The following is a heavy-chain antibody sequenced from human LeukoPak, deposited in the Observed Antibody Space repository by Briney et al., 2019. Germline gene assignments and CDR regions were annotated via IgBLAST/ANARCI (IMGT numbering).Heavy chain of an antibody. V-gene: IGHV3-23*01. Sequence: PGGSLRLSCAASGFTFSSYAMSWVRQAPGKGLEWVSAIRGSGGSTYYADSVKGRFTISRDNSKNTLYLQMNSLRAEDTAVYYCAKNRAPYSSSWYGVNYWGQGTLVTVSS. CDR3: AKNRAPYSSSWYGVNY. CDR2: IRGSGGST. CDR1: GFTFSSYA. D-gene: IGHD6-13*01. J-gene: IGHJ4*02.